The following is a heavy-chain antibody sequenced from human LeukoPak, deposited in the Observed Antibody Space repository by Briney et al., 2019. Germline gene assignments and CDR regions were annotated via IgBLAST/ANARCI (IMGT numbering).Heavy chain of an antibody. CDR2: INHSGST. D-gene: IGHD3-3*01. J-gene: IGHJ3*02. CDR1: SGSFSGYY. CDR3: ARGNTYYDFWSGYYSRAFDI. Sequence: PSETLSLTCAVYSGSFSGYYWSWIRQPPGKGLEWIGEINHSGSTNYNSSLKSRVTISADTSKNQFSLKLSSVTAADTAVYYCARGNTYYDFWSGYYSRAFDIWGQGTMVTVSS. V-gene: IGHV4-34*01.